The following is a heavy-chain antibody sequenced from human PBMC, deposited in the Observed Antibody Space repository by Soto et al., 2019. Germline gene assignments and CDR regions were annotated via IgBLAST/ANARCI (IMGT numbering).Heavy chain of an antibody. CDR1: GFTFSSYA. D-gene: IGHD6-19*01. CDR3: ARGGGIAVAGTHLDY. CDR2: IGGSGAGT. Sequence: EVQLLESGGGLVQPGGSLRLSCAASGFTFSSYAMSWVRQAPVKGLEWVSGIGGSGAGTNYADSVKGRFTISRDNSKNTLYPQMSSLRAEDTAVYYGARGGGIAVAGTHLDYWGQGTLVTVSS. V-gene: IGHV3-23*01. J-gene: IGHJ4*02.